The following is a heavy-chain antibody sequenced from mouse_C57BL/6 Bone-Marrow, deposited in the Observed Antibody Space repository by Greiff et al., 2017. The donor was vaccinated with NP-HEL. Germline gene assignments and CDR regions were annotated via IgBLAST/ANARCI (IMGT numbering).Heavy chain of an antibody. Sequence: EVQLQQSVAELVRPGASVKLSCTASGFNIKNTYMHWVKQRPEQGLEWIGRIDPANGNTKYAPKFQGKATITADTSSNTAYLQLSSLTSEDTAIYYCAADSSGYVRGVYYAMDYWGQGTSVTVSS. V-gene: IGHV14-3*01. CDR2: IDPANGNT. CDR3: AADSSGYVRGVYYAMDY. CDR1: GFNIKNTY. D-gene: IGHD3-2*02. J-gene: IGHJ4*01.